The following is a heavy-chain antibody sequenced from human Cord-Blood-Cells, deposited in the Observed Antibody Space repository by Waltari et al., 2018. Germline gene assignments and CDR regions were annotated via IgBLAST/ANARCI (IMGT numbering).Heavy chain of an antibody. CDR1: GGSITSRSYY. CDR3: ARRGYDDAFDI. CDR2: IYYSGST. Sequence: QLQLQQSGPGLVKSSPTLSLTCTVSGGSITSRSYYWSWIRQHPGKGLEWIGYIYYSGSTYYNPSLKSRVTISVDTSKNQFSLKLSSVTAADTAVYYCARRGYDDAFDIWGQGTMVTVSS. V-gene: IGHV4-31*03. J-gene: IGHJ3*02. D-gene: IGHD5-12*01.